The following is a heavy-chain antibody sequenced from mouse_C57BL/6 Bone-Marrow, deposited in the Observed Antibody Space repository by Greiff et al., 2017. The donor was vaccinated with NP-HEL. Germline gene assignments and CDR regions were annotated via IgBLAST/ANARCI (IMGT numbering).Heavy chain of an antibody. CDR3: ASWYLGAMDY. CDR1: GYSITSGYY. J-gene: IGHJ4*01. V-gene: IGHV3-6*01. Sequence: EVKLMESGPGLVKPSQSLSLTCSVTGYSITSGYYWNWIRQFPGNKLEWMGYISYDGSNNYNPSLKNRISITRDTSKNQFFLKLNSVTTEDTATYYCASWYLGAMDYWGQGTSVTVSS. D-gene: IGHD1-1*02. CDR2: ISYDGSN.